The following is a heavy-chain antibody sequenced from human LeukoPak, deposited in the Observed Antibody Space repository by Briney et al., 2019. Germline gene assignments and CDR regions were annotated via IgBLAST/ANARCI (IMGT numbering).Heavy chain of an antibody. CDR1: GFTFSSYA. CDR2: ISYDGSYK. Sequence: GRSLRLFCAASGFTFSSYAMHWVRQAPGKGLEWVALISYDGSYKYYAASVKGRFTISRDNSKNTLYLQMNSLRAEDTAVYYCAKVERPYGSRSYPNWGQGTMVTVSS. D-gene: IGHD3-10*01. J-gene: IGHJ3*01. CDR3: AKVERPYGSRSYPN. V-gene: IGHV3-30*01.